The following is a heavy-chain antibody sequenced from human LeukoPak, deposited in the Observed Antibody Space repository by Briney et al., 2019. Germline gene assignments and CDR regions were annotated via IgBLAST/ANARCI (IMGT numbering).Heavy chain of an antibody. Sequence: GGSLRLSCAASGFTFDDYTMHWVLQAAGKGLEWVSLISWDGDSTYYADSVKGRFTISRDNSKNSLYLQMNSLTTEDSALYYCAKDIYAKGAVGAFDYWGQGTLVTVSS. V-gene: IGHV3-43*01. D-gene: IGHD1-26*01. CDR2: ISWDGDST. CDR1: GFTFDDYT. CDR3: AKDIYAKGAVGAFDY. J-gene: IGHJ4*02.